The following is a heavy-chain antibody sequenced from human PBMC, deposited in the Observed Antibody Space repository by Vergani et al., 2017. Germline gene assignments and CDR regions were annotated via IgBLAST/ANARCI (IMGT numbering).Heavy chain of an antibody. CDR2: IHYSENT. CDR1: FDSIRNLY. D-gene: IGHD6-19*01. CDR3: ASDTHSGQRADR. Sequence: QVQLQELGPGLVKSSETLSLTCSVSFDSIRNLYCNWIRQPPGKGLEWIGSIHYSENTNYNPSLKTRVTISVDTPKNQFSLTLTSVTAADTAVYYCASDTHSGQRADRWGQGILVTVTS. V-gene: IGHV4-59*11. J-gene: IGHJ5*02.